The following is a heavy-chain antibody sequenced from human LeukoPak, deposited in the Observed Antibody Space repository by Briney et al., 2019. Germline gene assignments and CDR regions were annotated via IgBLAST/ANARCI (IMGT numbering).Heavy chain of an antibody. J-gene: IGHJ4*02. CDR2: ISGSGGST. V-gene: IGHV3-23*01. CDR3: AKDSRRGYSYGSYFDY. CDR1: GFTFSSYA. D-gene: IGHD5-18*01. Sequence: GGSLRLSCAASGFTFSSYAMSWVRQAPGKGLEWVSAISGSGGSTYYADSVKGRFTISRDNSKNTLYLQMNSLRAEDTAVYYCAKDSRRGYSYGSYFDYWGQGTLVTVSS.